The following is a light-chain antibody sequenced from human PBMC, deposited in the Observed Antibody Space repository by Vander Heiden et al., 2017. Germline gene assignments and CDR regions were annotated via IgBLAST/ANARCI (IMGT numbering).Light chain of an antibody. CDR2: ITD. CDR3: AAWDDGLNGLV. J-gene: IGLJ3*02. CDR1: NYNIGRNT. V-gene: IGLV1-44*01. Sequence: QSVLTQPPSTSGTPGQRVTISCSGRNYNIGRNTVYWYLQVPGTAPKLLVYITDEGPSGVPARFSGSKSGTSASLDISGLQSEDEADYYCAAWDDGLNGLVFGGGTKLTVL.